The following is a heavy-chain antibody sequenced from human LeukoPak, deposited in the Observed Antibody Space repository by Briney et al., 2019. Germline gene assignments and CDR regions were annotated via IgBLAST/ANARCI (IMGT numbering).Heavy chain of an antibody. CDR2: IYYSGRT. V-gene: IGHV4-59*08. CDR1: GRSISSYY. CDR3: ARLYSSGWYYFDY. Sequence: PSETLSLTCPVSGRSISSYYCSWIRQPPGKGLEWIGYIYYSGRTNYNPSLKSRVTRSVDTSKNQFPLKLSSVTAADTGVYYCARLYSSGWYYFDYWGQGTLVTVSS. J-gene: IGHJ4*02. D-gene: IGHD6-19*01.